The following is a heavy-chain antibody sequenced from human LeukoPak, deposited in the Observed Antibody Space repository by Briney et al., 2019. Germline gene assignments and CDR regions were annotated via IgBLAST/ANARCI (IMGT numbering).Heavy chain of an antibody. V-gene: IGHV4-59*01. Sequence: SETLSLTCTVSGGSISSSYWSWIRQPPGKGLEWIGYIYNSGSTNYNPSLKSRVAISLDTSKNEFSLELSSVTAADTAVYYCARGPSFTPWGQGTLVTVSS. CDR1: GGSISSSY. CDR2: IYNSGST. J-gene: IGHJ5*02. D-gene: IGHD2-15*01. CDR3: ARGPSFTP.